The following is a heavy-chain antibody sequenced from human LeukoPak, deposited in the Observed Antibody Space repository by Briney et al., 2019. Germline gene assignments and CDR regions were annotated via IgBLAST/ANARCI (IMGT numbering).Heavy chain of an antibody. V-gene: IGHV3-48*04. CDR1: GFTFSSYW. CDR3: ARLDSGYPRDY. D-gene: IGHD3-22*01. Sequence: GGSLRLSCAASGFTFSSYWMSWVRQAPGKGLEWVSYISSSGSTIYYADSVKGRFTISRDNAKNSLYLQMNSLRAEDTAMYYCARLDSGYPRDYWGQGTLVTVSS. CDR2: ISSSGSTI. J-gene: IGHJ4*02.